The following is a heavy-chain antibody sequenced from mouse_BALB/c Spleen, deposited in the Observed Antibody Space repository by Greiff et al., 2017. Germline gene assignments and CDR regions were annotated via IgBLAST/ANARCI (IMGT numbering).Heavy chain of an antibody. D-gene: IGHD2-4*01. J-gene: IGHJ4*01. CDR1: GFTFSSFG. CDR2: ISSGSSTI. V-gene: IGHV5-17*02. CDR3: ARRRDYGLYAMDY. Sequence: VQLKESGGGLVQPGGSRKLSCAASGFTFSSFGMHWVRQAPEKGLEWVAYISSGSSTIYYADTVKGRVTISRDNPKNTLFLQMSSLRSEDTAMYYCARRRDYGLYAMDYWGQGTSVTVSS.